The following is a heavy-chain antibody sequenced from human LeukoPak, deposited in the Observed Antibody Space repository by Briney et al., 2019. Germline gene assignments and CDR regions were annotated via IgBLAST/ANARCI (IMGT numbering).Heavy chain of an antibody. J-gene: IGHJ4*02. V-gene: IGHV1-18*01. Sequence: ASVKVSCKASGYTFTSYGISWVRQAPGQGLEWMGWISTYNGNTNYAQKFQGRVTMTRDTSISTAYMELSRLRSGDTAVYYCARGSIVVVVADIDYWGQGTLVTVSS. CDR2: ISTYNGNT. D-gene: IGHD2-15*01. CDR1: GYTFTSYG. CDR3: ARGSIVVVVADIDY.